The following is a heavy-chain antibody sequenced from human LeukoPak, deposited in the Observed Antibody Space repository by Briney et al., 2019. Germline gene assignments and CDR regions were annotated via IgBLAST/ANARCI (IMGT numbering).Heavy chain of an antibody. CDR3: ARGGPWLQRPEYFQH. CDR2: ISAYNGNT. CDR1: GYTFTSYG. D-gene: IGHD5-24*01. J-gene: IGHJ1*01. Sequence: ASLKVSCKASGYTFTSYGISLVRQAPGQGLEWMGCISAYNGNTNYAQKLQGRVTMTTDTSTSTAYMELRSLRSDDTAVYYCARGGPWLQRPEYFQHWGQGTLVTVSS. V-gene: IGHV1-18*01.